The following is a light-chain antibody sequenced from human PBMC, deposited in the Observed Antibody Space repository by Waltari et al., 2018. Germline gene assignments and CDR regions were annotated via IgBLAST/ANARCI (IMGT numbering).Light chain of an antibody. CDR3: MIWHGSARDVI. CDR2: SQSDSDK. J-gene: IGLJ2*01. CDR1: SDINVGTYR. V-gene: IGLV5-45*02. Sequence: QAVLTQPSSLSASPGASASLTCTLRSDINVGTYRIYFSQQKPESPPQYLLNSQSDSDKQQGSGVPSRFSGSKDASANAGILLISGLQSEDEADYYCMIWHGSARDVIFGGGTRLTVL.